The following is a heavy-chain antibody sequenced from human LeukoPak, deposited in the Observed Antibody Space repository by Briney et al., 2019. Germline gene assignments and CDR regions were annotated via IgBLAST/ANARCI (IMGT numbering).Heavy chain of an antibody. Sequence: PGGSLRLSCTASGFTFSDYYMTWIRQAPGKGLEWLAYISTSGSITSYVDSVRGRFTIPRDNAKNSLYLQIDSLRAEDTAMYYCARDRQFRLHDPWGQGILVTVSS. CDR1: GFTFSDYY. D-gene: IGHD3-16*01. V-gene: IGHV3-11*01. CDR3: ARDRQFRLHDP. CDR2: ISTSGSIT. J-gene: IGHJ5*02.